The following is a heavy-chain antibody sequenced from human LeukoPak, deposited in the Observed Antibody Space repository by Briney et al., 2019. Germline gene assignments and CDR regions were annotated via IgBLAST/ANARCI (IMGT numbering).Heavy chain of an antibody. CDR3: ARGGEYCSRDCYSFDF. CDR2: IFYGGNT. D-gene: IGHD2-21*02. CDR1: GGSISSGGYY. Sequence: PSQTLSLTCTVSGGSISSGGYYWSWIRQPPGKGLEWVGNIFYGGNTHYNPSLKSRVTISIDRSEKQFSLKLSSVTAADTAVYYCARGGEYCSRDCYSFDFWGQGILVTVSS. J-gene: IGHJ4*02. V-gene: IGHV4-30-2*01.